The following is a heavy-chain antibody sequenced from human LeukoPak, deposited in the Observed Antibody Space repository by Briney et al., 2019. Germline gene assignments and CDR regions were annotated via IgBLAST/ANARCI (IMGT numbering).Heavy chain of an antibody. CDR2: IIPIFGTA. D-gene: IGHD3-9*01. CDR3: AREGRGGDWLLD. J-gene: IGHJ4*02. V-gene: IGHV1-69*13. Sequence: SVKVSCKASGGTFSSYAISWVRQAPGQGLEWMGGIIPIFGTANYAQKFQGRVTITADESTSTAYMELSSLRSEDTAVYYCAREGRGGDWLLDWGQGTLVTVSS. CDR1: GGTFSSYA.